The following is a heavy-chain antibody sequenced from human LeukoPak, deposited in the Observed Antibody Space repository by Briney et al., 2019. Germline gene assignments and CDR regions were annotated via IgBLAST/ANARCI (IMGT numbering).Heavy chain of an antibody. V-gene: IGHV5-51*01. CDR1: GYSFTTYW. CDR3: ARRRDGHNLDWFDP. Sequence: GESLKISCKASGYSFTTYWIGWVRKMPGKGLEWMGIIYPGDSDTRYSPSFQGQVTISADKSISTAYLQWSSLKASDTAMYYCARRRDGHNLDWFDPWGQGTLVTVSS. J-gene: IGHJ5*02. CDR2: IYPGDSDT. D-gene: IGHD5-24*01.